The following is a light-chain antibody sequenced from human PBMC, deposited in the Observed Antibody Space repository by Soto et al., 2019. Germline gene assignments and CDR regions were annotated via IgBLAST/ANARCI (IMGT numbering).Light chain of an antibody. CDR2: DVS. J-gene: IGLJ1*01. V-gene: IGLV2-14*01. CDR1: GSDVGAYNY. CDR3: YSYTSSSTYV. Sequence: QSVKSQLGSVSGSPGQPNTIYCSGTGSDVGAYNYVSWYQQHPAKAPKLMIYDVSNRPSGGSDRFSGSKSGNTASLTISGLQAEDEADYYCYSYTSSSTYVFGSGTKVTVL.